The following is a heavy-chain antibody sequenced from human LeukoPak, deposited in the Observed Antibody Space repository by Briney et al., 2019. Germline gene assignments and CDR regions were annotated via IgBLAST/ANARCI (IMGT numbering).Heavy chain of an antibody. CDR1: GFTFNDFA. D-gene: IGHD2-15*01. CDR3: AKTRVYCSGGSCYSDY. CDR2: ISGSGDSA. V-gene: IGHV3-23*01. J-gene: IGHJ4*02. Sequence: PGGSLRLSCAASGFTFNDFAMSWVRPAPGEGLEWVSAISGSGDSAFYADSVKGRFTISRDNSKKTLYLQMNSLRAEDTAAYYCAKTRVYCSGGSCYSDYWGQGTLVTVSS.